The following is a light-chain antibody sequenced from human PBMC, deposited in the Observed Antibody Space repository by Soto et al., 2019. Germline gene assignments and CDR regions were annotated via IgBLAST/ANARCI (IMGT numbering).Light chain of an antibody. J-gene: IGLJ3*02. CDR3: RSYSGGSTQV. CDR2: EAT. CDR1: SSDIGTYNL. V-gene: IGLV2-23*01. Sequence: QSVLTQPASVSGSPGQSITISCTGTSSDIGTYNLVSWYQQHPGKAPKLIIYEATKRPSGVSNRFSGSKSGNTASLTISGLQTEYEADYNCRSYSGGSTQVFGGGTKLTVL.